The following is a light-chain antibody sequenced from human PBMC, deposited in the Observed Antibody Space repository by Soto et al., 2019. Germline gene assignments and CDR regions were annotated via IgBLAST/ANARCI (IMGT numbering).Light chain of an antibody. V-gene: IGLV1-51*01. Sequence: QSVLTQPPSVSAAPGQKGTVSCSGSSSNIGNNHVSWYQHLPGTAPKVLIYDNNKRPSGIPDRFSGSKSATSATLDITGLQTGDEADYYCGSWDRSLRGWVFGGGTKLTVL. J-gene: IGLJ3*02. CDR2: DNN. CDR3: GSWDRSLRGWV. CDR1: SSNIGNNH.